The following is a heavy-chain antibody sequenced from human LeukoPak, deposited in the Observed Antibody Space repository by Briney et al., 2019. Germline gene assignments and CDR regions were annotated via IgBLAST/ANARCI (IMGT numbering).Heavy chain of an antibody. CDR2: IRSTDGAI. V-gene: IGHV3-48*01. CDR1: GFTFRLYS. CDR3: VRDTFSPDAFDI. Sequence: GGSLRLSCAASGFTFRLYSMNWARQAPGKGLEWLSYIRSTDGAIAYADSVKGRFTISRDDAKNSLYLQMDSLRAEDTAVYYCVRDTFSPDAFDIWGQGTMVTVSS. D-gene: IGHD3-16*01. J-gene: IGHJ3*02.